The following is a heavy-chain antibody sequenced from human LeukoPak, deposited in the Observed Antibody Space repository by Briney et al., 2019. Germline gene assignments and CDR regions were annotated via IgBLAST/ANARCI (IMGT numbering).Heavy chain of an antibody. CDR2: ITPNSGGT. Sequence: ASVKVSCKASGYTFTGYYMHWVRQAPGQGLEWMGWITPNSGGTNYAQKFQGRVTMTRDTSISTAYMALSRLRSDDTAVYYCARDGARIAAAGYYYYYGMDVWGQGTTVTVSS. CDR3: ARDGARIAAAGYYYYYGMDV. CDR1: GYTFTGYY. V-gene: IGHV1-2*02. D-gene: IGHD6-13*01. J-gene: IGHJ6*02.